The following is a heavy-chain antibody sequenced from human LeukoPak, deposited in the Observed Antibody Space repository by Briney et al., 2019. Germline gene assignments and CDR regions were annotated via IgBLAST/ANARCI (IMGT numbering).Heavy chain of an antibody. CDR3: AGGPVYMDV. CDR2: IYYSGSS. V-gene: IGHV4-30-4*01. CDR1: GGSISSGDYY. Sequence: SETLSLTCTVSGGSISSGDYYWSWIRKPPGKGLEWIGYIYYSGSSYYNPSLKSRVTISLDTSKNQFSLKLSSVTAADTAVYYCAGGPVYMDVWGKGTTVTVSS. J-gene: IGHJ6*04. D-gene: IGHD5/OR15-5a*01.